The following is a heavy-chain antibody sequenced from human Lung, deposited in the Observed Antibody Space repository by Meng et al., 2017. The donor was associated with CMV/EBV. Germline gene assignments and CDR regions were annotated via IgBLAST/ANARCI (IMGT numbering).Heavy chain of an antibody. CDR1: GFTFDDYG. CDR2: INWNGGST. D-gene: IGHD3-3*01. J-gene: IGHJ3*02. CDR3: ARIYDFWSGSKGSAFDI. V-gene: IGHV3-20*04. Sequence: GESXKISCAASGFTFDDYGMSWVRQAPGKGLEWVSGINWNGGSTGYADSVKGRFTISRDNAKNSLYLQMNSLRAEDTALYYCARIYDFWSGSKGSAFDIWGQGTMVTVPS.